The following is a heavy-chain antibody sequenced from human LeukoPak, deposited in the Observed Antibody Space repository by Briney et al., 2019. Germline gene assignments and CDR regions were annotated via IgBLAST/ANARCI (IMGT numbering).Heavy chain of an antibody. V-gene: IGHV1-69*13. CDR2: IIPIFGTA. CDR1: GGTFSSYA. Sequence: SVKVSCRASGGTFSSYAISWVRQAPGQGLEWMGGIIPIFGTANYAQKFQGRVTITADESTSTAYMELSSLRSEDTAVYYCARDPFGSYDAFDIWGQGTMVTVSS. J-gene: IGHJ3*02. CDR3: ARDPFGSYDAFDI. D-gene: IGHD1-26*01.